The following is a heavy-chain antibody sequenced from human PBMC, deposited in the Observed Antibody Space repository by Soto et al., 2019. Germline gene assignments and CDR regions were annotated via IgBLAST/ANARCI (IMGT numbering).Heavy chain of an antibody. J-gene: IGHJ6*03. CDR3: ARHLTHWYYMDV. Sequence: GESHKISSKGSGYSFTSYLVGWVRQMPGKGLEWMGIIYPGDSDTRYSPSFQGQVTISADKSISTAYLQWSSLKASDTAMYYCARHLTHWYYMDVWGKGTTVTVSS. CDR1: GYSFTSYL. CDR2: IYPGDSDT. V-gene: IGHV5-51*01. D-gene: IGHD1-1*01.